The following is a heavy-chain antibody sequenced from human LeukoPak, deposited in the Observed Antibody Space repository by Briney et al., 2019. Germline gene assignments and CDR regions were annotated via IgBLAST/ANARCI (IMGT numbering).Heavy chain of an antibody. J-gene: IGHJ5*02. V-gene: IGHV4-38-2*01. CDR2: IYHSGST. CDR3: AIRVSATDSSGWSNWFDP. D-gene: IGHD6-19*01. CDR1: GYSISSGYY. Sequence: SETLSLTCAVSGYSISSGYYWGWIRQPPGNGLEWIGSIYHSGSTYYNPSLKSRVTISVDTSKNQFSLKLSSVTAAHTAVYYCAIRVSATDSSGWSNWFDPWGQGTLVTVSS.